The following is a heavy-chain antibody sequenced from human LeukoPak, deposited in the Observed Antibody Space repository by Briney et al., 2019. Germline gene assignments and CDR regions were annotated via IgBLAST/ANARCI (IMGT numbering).Heavy chain of an antibody. CDR1: GFTFSSYG. CDR3: AKQLGYCSDGSCYFPY. V-gene: IGHV3-23*01. D-gene: IGHD2-15*01. Sequence: GGSLRLSCAASGFTFSSYGMSWVRQAPGKGLEWVSAISNNGGYTYYADSVQGRFTISRDNSKSTLCLQMNSLRAEDTAVYYCAKQLGYCSDGSCYFPYWGQGALVTVSS. CDR2: ISNNGGYT. J-gene: IGHJ4*02.